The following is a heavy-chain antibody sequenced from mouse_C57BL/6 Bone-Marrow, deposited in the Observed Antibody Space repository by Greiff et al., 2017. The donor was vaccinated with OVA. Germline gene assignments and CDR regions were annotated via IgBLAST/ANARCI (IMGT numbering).Heavy chain of an antibody. V-gene: IGHV1-59*01. Sequence: QVQLQQPGAELVRPGTSVKLSCKASGYTFTSYWMHWVKQRPGQGLEWIGVIDPSDSYTNYNQKFKGKATLTVDTSSSTAYMQLSSLTSEDSAVYYCARPSGVDWYFDVWGTGTTVTVSS. D-gene: IGHD3-1*01. J-gene: IGHJ1*03. CDR1: GYTFTSYW. CDR3: ARPSGVDWYFDV. CDR2: IDPSDSYT.